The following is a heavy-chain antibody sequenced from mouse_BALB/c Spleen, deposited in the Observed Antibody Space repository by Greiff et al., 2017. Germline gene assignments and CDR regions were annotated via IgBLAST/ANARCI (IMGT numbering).Heavy chain of an antibody. Sequence: QVQLKQSGPGLVAPSQSLSITCTVSGFSLTSYGVHWVRQSPGKGLEWLGVIWSGGSTDYNAAFISRLSISKDNSKSQVFFKMNSLQADDTAIYYCARNGYDVWYFDVWGAGTTVTVSS. J-gene: IGHJ1*01. CDR3: ARNGYDVWYFDV. CDR1: GFSLTSYG. CDR2: IWSGGST. D-gene: IGHD2-2*01. V-gene: IGHV2-4-1*01.